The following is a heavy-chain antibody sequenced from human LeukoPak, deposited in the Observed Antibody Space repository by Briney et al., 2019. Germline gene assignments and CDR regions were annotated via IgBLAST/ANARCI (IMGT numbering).Heavy chain of an antibody. D-gene: IGHD2-2*01. CDR3: ARPRYCSSTSCYYFDY. CDR2: IYTSGST. J-gene: IGHJ4*02. V-gene: IGHV4-61*02. CDR1: GGSISSGSYY. Sequence: SETLSLTCTVSGGSISSGSYYWSWIRQPAGKGLEWIGRIYTSGSTNYNPSLKSRVTISVDTSKNQFSLKLSSVTAADTAVYYCARPRYCSSTSCYYFDYWGQGTLVTVSS.